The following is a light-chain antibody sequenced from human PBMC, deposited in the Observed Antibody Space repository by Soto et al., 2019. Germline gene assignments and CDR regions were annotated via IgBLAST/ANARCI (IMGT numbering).Light chain of an antibody. CDR2: GAS. V-gene: IGKV3-20*01. Sequence: EIVLTQSPGTLSLSPGERATLSCRASQSVSSSYLAWYQQKPGQAPRLLIYGASSRATGIPDRFSGSGSGTDFTLTISRLEHEYFAVYYCQQYGSSAWMCAQGTKVDIK. CDR1: QSVSSSY. CDR3: QQYGSSAWM. J-gene: IGKJ1*01.